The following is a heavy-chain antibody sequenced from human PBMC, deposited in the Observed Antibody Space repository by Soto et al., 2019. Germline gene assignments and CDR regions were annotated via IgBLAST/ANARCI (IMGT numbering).Heavy chain of an antibody. Sequence: SETLSLTCTVSGESIRSDTDYRAWIRQPPGKGPEWVGSIYYSGSTYYNPSLKSRITISVDTSKNQFSLKLNSVTAADTAVYYCARRLEEFGNYWFDPWGQGTLVTVSA. D-gene: IGHD3-10*01. V-gene: IGHV4-39*01. CDR1: GESIRSDTDY. CDR2: IYYSGST. J-gene: IGHJ5*02. CDR3: ARRLEEFGNYWFDP.